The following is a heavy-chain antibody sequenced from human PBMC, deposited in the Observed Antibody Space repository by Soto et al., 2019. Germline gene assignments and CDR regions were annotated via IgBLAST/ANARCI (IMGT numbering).Heavy chain of an antibody. Sequence: GASVKVSCKASGGTFSSYAISWVRQAPGQGLEWMGGIIPIFGTANYAQKFQGRVTITADESTSTAYMELSSLRSEDTAVYYCAREDRQQQCFDPWGQGTLVTAPQ. CDR3: AREDRQQQCFDP. J-gene: IGHJ5*02. V-gene: IGHV1-69*13. D-gene: IGHD6-13*01. CDR2: IIPIFGTA. CDR1: GGTFSSYA.